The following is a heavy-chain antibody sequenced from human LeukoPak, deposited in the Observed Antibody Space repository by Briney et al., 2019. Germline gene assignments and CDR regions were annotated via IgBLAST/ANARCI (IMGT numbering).Heavy chain of an antibody. D-gene: IGHD6-19*01. CDR2: IYPGDSDT. J-gene: IGHJ5*02. Sequence: GESLKISCKGSGYSFTSYWIGWVRQMPGKGLEWMGIIYPGDSDTRYSPSFQGQVTISADKSISTAYLQWSSLKASDTAMYYCARQEGTAGDSSGSPFDPWGQGTLVTVSS. CDR3: ARQEGTAGDSSGSPFDP. CDR1: GYSFTSYW. V-gene: IGHV5-51*01.